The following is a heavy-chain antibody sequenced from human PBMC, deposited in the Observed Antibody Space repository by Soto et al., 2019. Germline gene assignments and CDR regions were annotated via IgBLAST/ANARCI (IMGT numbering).Heavy chain of an antibody. CDR3: ARVHTVTTYFDV. Sequence: QVQLVQSGAAVKKSGASVKVSCKASGYTFTSYDINWVRQATGQGLEWMGWMNPNSGNTGSAQRFQGRLTMTRNTSINTAYMELTSLTSEDAAVYFCARVHTVTTYFDVWGRGTLVTVSS. V-gene: IGHV1-8*01. CDR2: MNPNSGNT. CDR1: GYTFTSYD. D-gene: IGHD4-17*01. J-gene: IGHJ2*01.